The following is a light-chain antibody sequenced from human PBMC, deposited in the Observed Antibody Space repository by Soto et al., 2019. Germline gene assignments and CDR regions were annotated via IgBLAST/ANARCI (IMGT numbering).Light chain of an antibody. CDR1: QDVSRS. J-gene: IGKJ4*01. CDR2: AAS. V-gene: IGKV1-9*01. Sequence: DTQLTQSPSFLSASVGDRVTIACRASQDVSRSVGWFQQKPGTAPKLLISAASTLNSGVPSRFSGSGSGTDFTLTISSLQPEDFETYYCQQLWTYPLTLGGGTKVDIK. CDR3: QQLWTYPLT.